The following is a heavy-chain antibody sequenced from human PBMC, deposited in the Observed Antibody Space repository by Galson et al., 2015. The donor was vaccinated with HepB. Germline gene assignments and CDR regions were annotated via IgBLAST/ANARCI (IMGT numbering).Heavy chain of an antibody. CDR2: IYSGGST. CDR3: ASDYDSSGKRPVLYYGMDV. CDR1: GFTVSSNY. V-gene: IGHV3-53*04. Sequence: SLRLSCAASGFTVSSNYMSWVRQAPGKGLEWVSVIYSGGSTYYADSVKGRFTISRHNSKNTLYLQMNSLRAEDTAVYYCASDYDSSGKRPVLYYGMDVWGQGTTVTVSS. D-gene: IGHD3-22*01. J-gene: IGHJ6*02.